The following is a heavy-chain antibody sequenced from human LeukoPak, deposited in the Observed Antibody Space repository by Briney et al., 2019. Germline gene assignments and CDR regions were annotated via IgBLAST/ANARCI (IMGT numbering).Heavy chain of an antibody. CDR3: AREGPIVAATHLVDY. V-gene: IGHV1-2*02. Sequence: ASVKVSCKASGYTFTDYYMHWVRQAPGQGLEWMGWINPNSGGTNYAQKFQGRVTMTRDTSISTAYMELSRLRSDDTAVYYCAREGPIVAATHLVDYWGQGTLVTVSS. CDR2: INPNSGGT. J-gene: IGHJ4*02. CDR1: GYTFTDYY. D-gene: IGHD1-26*01.